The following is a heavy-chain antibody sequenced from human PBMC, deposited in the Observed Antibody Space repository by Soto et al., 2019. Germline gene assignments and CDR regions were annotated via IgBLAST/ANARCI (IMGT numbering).Heavy chain of an antibody. D-gene: IGHD2-2*01. CDR3: ARLQLPPADIGFDP. V-gene: IGHV3-21*01. J-gene: IGHJ5*02. CDR2: ISSSSSYI. Sequence: PGGSLRLSCAASGFTFSSYSMNWVRQAPGKGLELVSSISSSSSYIYYADSVKGRFTISRDNAKNSLYLQMNSLRAEDTAVYYCARLQLPPADIGFDPWGQGTLVTVSS. CDR1: GFTFSSYS.